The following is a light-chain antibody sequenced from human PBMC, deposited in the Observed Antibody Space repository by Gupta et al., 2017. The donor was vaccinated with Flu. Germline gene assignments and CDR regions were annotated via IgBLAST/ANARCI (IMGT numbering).Light chain of an antibody. V-gene: IGLV1-40*01. CDR1: SSNIGAGFD. Sequence: QSVLTQPPLVSGAPGQRVTISCPGSSSNIGAGFDVNWYQQLPGTAPKLLIYVNNNRPSGVPDRFSGSRSGTSASLAITGLQAADEADYYCQSYDSSLSGSVFGGGTKLTVL. J-gene: IGLJ3*02. CDR3: QSYDSSLSGSV. CDR2: VNN.